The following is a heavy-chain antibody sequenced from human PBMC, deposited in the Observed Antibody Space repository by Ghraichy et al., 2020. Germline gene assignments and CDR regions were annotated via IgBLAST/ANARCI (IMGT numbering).Heavy chain of an antibody. Sequence: SETLSLTCVVSGDSMTNNWWSWVRQPPGMGLEWIAEINHSGSRYYNPSLQSRVSMSMDTSKTQFSVELRSVTAADTAMYFCARHIAVTGTRGFDFWGQGILVTVSS. J-gene: IGHJ4*02. CDR2: INHSGSR. CDR3: ARHIAVTGTRGFDF. V-gene: IGHV4-4*02. D-gene: IGHD6-19*01. CDR1: GDSMTNNW.